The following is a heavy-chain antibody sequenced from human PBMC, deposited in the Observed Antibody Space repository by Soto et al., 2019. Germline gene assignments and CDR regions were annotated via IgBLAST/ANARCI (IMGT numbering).Heavy chain of an antibody. Sequence: SETLSLTCTVSGGSISSYYWSWIRQPPGKGLEWIGYIYYSGSTNYNPSLKSRVTISVDTSKNQFSLKLSSVTAADTAVYYCARERQQLVTRAGSCFDYWGQGTLVTVSS. CDR2: IYYSGST. V-gene: IGHV4-59*12. J-gene: IGHJ4*02. CDR1: GGSISSYY. CDR3: ARERQQLVTRAGSCFDY. D-gene: IGHD6-13*01.